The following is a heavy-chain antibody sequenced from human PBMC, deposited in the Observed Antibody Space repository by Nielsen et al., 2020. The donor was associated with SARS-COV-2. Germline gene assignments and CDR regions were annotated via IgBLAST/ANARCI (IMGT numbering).Heavy chain of an antibody. CDR1: GFTFSSYA. CDR3: ANTGGREQWLVRGPFDY. Sequence: GESLKISCAASGFTFSSYAMSWVRQAPGKGLEWVSAISGSGGSTYYADSVKGRFTISRDNSKNTLYLQMNSLRAEDTAVYYCANTGGREQWLVRGPFDYWGQGTLVTVSS. J-gene: IGHJ4*02. CDR2: ISGSGGST. V-gene: IGHV3-23*01. D-gene: IGHD6-19*01.